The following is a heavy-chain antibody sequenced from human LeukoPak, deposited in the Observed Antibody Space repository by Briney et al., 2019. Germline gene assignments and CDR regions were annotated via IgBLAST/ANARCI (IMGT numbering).Heavy chain of an antibody. V-gene: IGHV3-74*01. CDR1: GFTFSSYW. CDR2: INSDGSST. J-gene: IGHJ3*02. Sequence: GGSLRLSCAASGFTFSSYWMHWVRQAPGKGLVWVSRINSDGSSTSYADSVKGRFTISRDNAKNTLYLQMNSLRAEDTAVYYCARNFMVRGVIMGGGSVHAFDIWGQGTMVTVSS. D-gene: IGHD3-10*01. CDR3: ARNFMVRGVIMGGGSVHAFDI.